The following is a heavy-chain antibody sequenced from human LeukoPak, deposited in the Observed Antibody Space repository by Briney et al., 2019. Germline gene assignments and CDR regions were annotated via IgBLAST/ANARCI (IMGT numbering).Heavy chain of an antibody. CDR3: ARGYRYDFWSGYYLPNY. Sequence: GASVKVSCKASGGTFSSYAINWVRQAPGQGPEWMGGIIPIFGTANYAQKFQGRVTITADESTSTAYMELSSLRSEDTAVYYCARGYRYDFWSGYYLPNYWGQGTLVTVSS. D-gene: IGHD3-3*01. J-gene: IGHJ4*02. CDR2: IIPIFGTA. CDR1: GGTFSSYA. V-gene: IGHV1-69*13.